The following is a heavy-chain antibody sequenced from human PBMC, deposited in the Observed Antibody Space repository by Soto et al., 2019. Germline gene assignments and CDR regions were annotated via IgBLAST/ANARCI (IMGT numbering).Heavy chain of an antibody. Sequence: GSLRLSCAASGFTFSSYAMSWVRQAPGKGLEWVSAISGSGGSTYYADSVKGRFTISRDNSKNTLYLQMNSLRAEDTAVYYCAKDGYCSSTSCYVYYYYGMDVWGQGTTVTVSS. CDR1: GFTFSSYA. J-gene: IGHJ6*02. CDR2: ISGSGGST. V-gene: IGHV3-23*01. CDR3: AKDGYCSSTSCYVYYYYGMDV. D-gene: IGHD2-2*03.